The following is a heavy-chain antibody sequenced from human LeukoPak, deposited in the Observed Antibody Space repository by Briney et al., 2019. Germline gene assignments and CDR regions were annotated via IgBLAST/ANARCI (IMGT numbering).Heavy chain of an antibody. J-gene: IGHJ6*04. CDR3: ARDSFTIPV. CDR2: ISSSSSHI. V-gene: IGHV3-21*01. CDR1: GFTFSSYS. Sequence: GGSLRLSCAASGFTFSSYSMNWVRQAPGKGLEWVSSISSSSSHIYYADSVKGRFTISRDNAKTSLYLQVNSLRAEDTAVYYCARDSFTIPVWGKGTTVTVSS. D-gene: IGHD3-3*01.